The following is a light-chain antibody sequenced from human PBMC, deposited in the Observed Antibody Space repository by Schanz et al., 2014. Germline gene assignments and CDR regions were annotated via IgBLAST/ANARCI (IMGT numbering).Light chain of an antibody. Sequence: QSALTQPASVSGSPGQSITISCTRTSSDVGGYTYVSWYQQHPGNAPKLMIYDVTNRPSGVSNRFSGSKSGNTASLTISGLQAEDEADYHCSSHTAITTAVVFGGGTKLTVL. CDR1: SSDVGGYTY. CDR2: DVT. V-gene: IGLV2-14*01. CDR3: SSHTAITTAVV. J-gene: IGLJ2*01.